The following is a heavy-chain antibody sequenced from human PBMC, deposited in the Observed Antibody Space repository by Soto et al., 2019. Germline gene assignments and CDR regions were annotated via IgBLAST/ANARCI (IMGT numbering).Heavy chain of an antibody. Sequence: PSETLSLTCPVSGVSISSSSYYWGWIRQPPGKGLEWVGSIYYSGSTYYNPSLKSRVTISVDTSKNQFSLKLSSVTAADTAVYYCASRYCSSTSCYVSYYYYYGMDVWGQGTTVTVSS. V-gene: IGHV4-39*01. J-gene: IGHJ6*02. CDR2: IYYSGST. CDR3: ASRYCSSTSCYVSYYYYYGMDV. CDR1: GVSISSSSYY. D-gene: IGHD2-2*01.